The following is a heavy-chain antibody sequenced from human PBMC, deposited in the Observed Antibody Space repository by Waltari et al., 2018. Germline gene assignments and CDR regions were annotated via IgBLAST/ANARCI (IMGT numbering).Heavy chain of an antibody. J-gene: IGHJ4*02. CDR1: GDFPSDDH. CDR3: ARLPTKYYDSLGWGFFDQ. D-gene: IGHD3-22*01. Sequence: HVQLQESGPGLVKPSETLSLTCTVSGDFPSDDHWTCIRQAPGKGLEWIAYLRNSGGTKCTPSLQSRVTVSAVTSKKQFSLRLTSVTAADTATYYCARLPTKYYDSLGWGFFDQWGQGILVTVSS. CDR2: LRNSGGT. V-gene: IGHV4-59*08.